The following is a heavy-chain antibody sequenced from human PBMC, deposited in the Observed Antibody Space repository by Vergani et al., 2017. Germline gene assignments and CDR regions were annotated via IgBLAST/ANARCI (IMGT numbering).Heavy chain of an antibody. CDR1: GGSISSYY. J-gene: IGHJ5*02. Sequence: QVQLQESGPGLVQPSETLSLTCTVSGGSISSYYWRWIRQPPGKGLEWIGYIYYSGSTNYNPSLKSRVTISVDTSKSQFSLKLSSVTAADTAVYYCARDRAANSSSFDPWGQGTLVTVSA. CDR2: IYYSGST. D-gene: IGHD1-1*01. CDR3: ARDRAANSSSFDP. V-gene: IGHV4-59*01.